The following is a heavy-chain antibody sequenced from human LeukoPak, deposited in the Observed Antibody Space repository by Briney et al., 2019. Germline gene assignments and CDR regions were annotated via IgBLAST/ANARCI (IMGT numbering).Heavy chain of an antibody. J-gene: IGHJ3*02. CDR2: ISAYNGNT. CDR3: ARDGGLPNSNAFDI. D-gene: IGHD3-16*01. V-gene: IGHV1-18*01. Sequence: ASVKVSCKASGYTFTSYGISWVRQAPGQGLEWMGWISAYNGNTNYAQKLQGRVTMTTDTSTSTAYMELSSPRSEDTAVYYCARDGGLPNSNAFDIWGQGTMVTVSS. CDR1: GYTFTSYG.